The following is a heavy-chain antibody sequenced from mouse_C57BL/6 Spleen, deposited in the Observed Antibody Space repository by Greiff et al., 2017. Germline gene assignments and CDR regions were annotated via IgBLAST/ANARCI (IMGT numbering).Heavy chain of an antibody. V-gene: IGHV1-80*01. Sequence: QVQLQQSGAELVKPGASVKISCKASGYAFSSYWMNWVKQRPGKGLEWIGQIYPGDGDTNYNGKFKGKATLTADKSSSTAYMQLSSLTSEDSAVYFCASALTRYYFDYWGQGTTLTVSS. CDR1: GYAFSSYW. J-gene: IGHJ2*01. D-gene: IGHD1-1*01. CDR3: ASALTRYYFDY. CDR2: IYPGDGDT.